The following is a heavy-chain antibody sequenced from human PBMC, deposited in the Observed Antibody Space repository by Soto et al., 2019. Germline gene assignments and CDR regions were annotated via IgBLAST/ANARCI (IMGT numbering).Heavy chain of an antibody. J-gene: IGHJ4*02. Sequence: PSETLSLTCTVSGGSISSSSYYWGWIRQPPGKGLEWIGSIYYSGSTYYNPSLKSRVTISVDTSKNQFSLKLSSVTAADTAVYYCARHPKKYYFDYWGQGTLVTVSS. V-gene: IGHV4-39*01. CDR2: IYYSGST. CDR3: ARHPKKYYFDY. CDR1: GGSISSSSYY.